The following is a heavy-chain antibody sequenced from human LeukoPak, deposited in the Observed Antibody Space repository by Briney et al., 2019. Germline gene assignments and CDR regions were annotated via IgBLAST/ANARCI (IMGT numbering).Heavy chain of an antibody. CDR2: INHSGST. V-gene: IGHV4-34*01. Sequence: SSETLSLTCAVYGGSFSGYYWSWIRQPPGKGLEWIGEINHSGSTNYNPSLKSRVSMSVDTSKNQFSLNLSSVTAADTAAYHCARLLAGCPGGRCRAHFDYWGQGTLVAVSS. CDR3: ARLLAGCPGGRCRAHFDY. J-gene: IGHJ4*02. D-gene: IGHD2-15*01. CDR1: GGSFSGYY.